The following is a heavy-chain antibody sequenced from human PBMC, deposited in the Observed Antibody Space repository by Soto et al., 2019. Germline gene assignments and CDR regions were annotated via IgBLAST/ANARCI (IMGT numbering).Heavy chain of an antibody. CDR1: GFTFSSYG. CDR3: ARDRGSGWPIDAFDI. CDR2: IWYDGSNK. Sequence: QVQLVESGGGVVQPGRSLRLSCAASGFTFSSYGMHWVRQAPGKGLEWVAVIWYDGSNKYYADSVKGRFTISRDNSKNTLYLQMNSLRAEDKAVYYCARDRGSGWPIDAFDIWGQGTMVTVSS. D-gene: IGHD6-19*01. V-gene: IGHV3-33*01. J-gene: IGHJ3*02.